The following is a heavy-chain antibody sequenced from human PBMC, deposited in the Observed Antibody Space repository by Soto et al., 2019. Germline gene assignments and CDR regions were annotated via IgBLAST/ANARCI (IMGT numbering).Heavy chain of an antibody. CDR2: MYYSGSP. CDR1: DGSISSGGYY. CDR3: ARGGSFRGHFDY. D-gene: IGHD1-26*01. Sequence: QVQLQESGPGLVKPSQTLSLTCSVSDGSISSGGYYWTWIRQHPGKGLEWIGYMYYSGSPYYNPSLKSRVTISVDRSKNQFSLELSSVTAADTAVYYCARGGSFRGHFDYGGQGTLVTVSS. J-gene: IGHJ4*02. V-gene: IGHV4-31*03.